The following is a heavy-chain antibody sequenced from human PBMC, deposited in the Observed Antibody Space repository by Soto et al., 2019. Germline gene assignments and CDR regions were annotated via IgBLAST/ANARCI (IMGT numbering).Heavy chain of an antibody. Sequence: QVQLVESGGGVVQPGRSLRLSCAASGFTFSSYGMHWVRQAPGKGLEWVAVISYDGSNKYYADSVKGRFTISRENSKNTVYLQINSLRAEDTAVYYCAKDSGYSYGPLFVWGQGTLVTVSS. CDR3: AKDSGYSYGPLFV. J-gene: IGHJ4*02. CDR1: GFTFSSYG. D-gene: IGHD5-18*01. CDR2: ISYDGSNK. V-gene: IGHV3-30*18.